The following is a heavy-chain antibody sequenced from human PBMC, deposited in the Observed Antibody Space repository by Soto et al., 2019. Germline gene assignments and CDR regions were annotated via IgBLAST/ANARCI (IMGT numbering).Heavy chain of an antibody. CDR2: ISYDGSNK. CDR1: GFTFSSYA. CDR3: ARDKGAYDFWSGYYFGEYYYGMDV. V-gene: IGHV3-30-3*01. D-gene: IGHD3-3*01. J-gene: IGHJ6*02. Sequence: SGGSLRLSCAASGFTFSSYAMHWVRQAPGKGLEWVAVISYDGSNKYYADSVKGRFTISRDNSKNTLYLQMNSLRAEDTAVYYCARDKGAYDFWSGYYFGEYYYGMDVWGQGTTVTVSS.